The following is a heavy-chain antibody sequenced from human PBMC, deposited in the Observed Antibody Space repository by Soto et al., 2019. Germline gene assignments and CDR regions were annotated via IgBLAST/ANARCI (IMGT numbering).Heavy chain of an antibody. J-gene: IGHJ4*02. CDR1: GFGFTSYF. Sequence: QVQLVQSGAEAMQPGASVKVSCKASGFGFTSYFMHWVRQAPGQGPEWMGVINLLGGSTDYAQKFQGRVSMARDTSPSTVFMELSSLRSEDTAVYYCARSTMPGTSLPGFWGQGTLVTVSS. D-gene: IGHD6-13*01. V-gene: IGHV1-46*03. CDR3: ARSTMPGTSLPGF. CDR2: INLLGGST.